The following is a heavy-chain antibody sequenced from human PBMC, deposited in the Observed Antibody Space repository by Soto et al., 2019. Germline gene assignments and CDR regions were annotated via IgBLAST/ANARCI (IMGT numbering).Heavy chain of an antibody. Sequence: ASVKVSCKASGYTFTSYGISWVRQAPGQGLERMGWISAYNGNTNYAQKLQGRVTMTTDTSTSTAYMELRSLRSDDTAVYYCATYPTLLWFGEDDPGVDAFDIWGQGTMVTVSS. CDR1: GYTFTSYG. V-gene: IGHV1-18*01. J-gene: IGHJ3*02. CDR2: ISAYNGNT. D-gene: IGHD3-10*01. CDR3: ATYPTLLWFGEDDPGVDAFDI.